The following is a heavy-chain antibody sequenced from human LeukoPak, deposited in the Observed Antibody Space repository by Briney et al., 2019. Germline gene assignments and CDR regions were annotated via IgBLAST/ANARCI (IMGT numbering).Heavy chain of an antibody. CDR2: INHSGST. V-gene: IGHV4-34*01. CDR3: ARGAPGY. CDR1: GGSFSGYQ. Sequence: AETLSLTCAVYGGSFSGYQWTWIRQPPGKGLEWIGQINHSGSTNYNPSLKSRVTISVDTSKNQFSLKLRTVTAADTAVYYCARGAPGYWGQGTLVTVSS. J-gene: IGHJ4*02.